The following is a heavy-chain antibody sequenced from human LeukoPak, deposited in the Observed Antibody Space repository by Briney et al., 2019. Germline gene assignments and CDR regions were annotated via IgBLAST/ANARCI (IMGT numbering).Heavy chain of an antibody. D-gene: IGHD6-13*01. J-gene: IGHJ5*02. Sequence: KYGESLKISCQGFGYSFTSYWIGWVRQTPGKGMEWMGVIYPGDLRVRYNPSFQGQVTISVDKSINTAYLQWVSLRASDSAMYYCACRDLTSTWSFPWGQGTLVTVSS. V-gene: IGHV5-51*01. CDR2: IYPGDLRV. CDR1: GYSFTSYW. CDR3: ACRDLTSTWSFP.